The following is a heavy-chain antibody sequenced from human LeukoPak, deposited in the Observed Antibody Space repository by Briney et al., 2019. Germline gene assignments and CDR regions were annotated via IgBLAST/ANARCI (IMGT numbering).Heavy chain of an antibody. J-gene: IGHJ3*02. CDR1: GFTFSSYA. Sequence: PGGSLRLSCAASGFTFSSYAMSWVHQAPGKGLEWVSVISGSGGSTYYAESVKGRFTISRANSKNTLYLQMNSLRAEDTAIHYCATVLNPGGHCTGGSCYSAFDIWRQGTIVTVSS. CDR2: ISGSGGST. D-gene: IGHD2-15*01. V-gene: IGHV3-23*01. CDR3: ATVLNPGGHCTGGSCYSAFDI.